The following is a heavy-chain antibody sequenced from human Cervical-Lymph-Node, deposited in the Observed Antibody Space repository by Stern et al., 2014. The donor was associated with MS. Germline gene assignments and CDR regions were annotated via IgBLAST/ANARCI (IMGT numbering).Heavy chain of an antibody. CDR3: ARTRGRLAAARYYFDY. CDR1: GYTFTSYY. J-gene: IGHJ4*02. D-gene: IGHD6-13*01. V-gene: IGHV1-46*01. CDR2: INPSGGST. Sequence: QLVQSGAEVKKPGASVKVSCKASGYTFTSYYMHWVRQAPGQGLEWMGIINPSGGSTSYAQKFQGRVTMTRDTSTSTVYMELSSLRSEDTAVYYCARTRGRLAAARYYFDYWGQGTLVTVSS.